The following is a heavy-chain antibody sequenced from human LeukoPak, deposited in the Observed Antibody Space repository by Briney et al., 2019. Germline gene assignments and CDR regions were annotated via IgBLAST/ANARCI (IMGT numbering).Heavy chain of an antibody. CDR3: ARVGYDSSGYLDY. CDR1: GFTFSSYS. CDR2: ISSSSSYI. Sequence: GGSLRLSCAASGFTFSSYSMNWARQAPGKGLEWVSSISSSSSYIYYADSVKGRFTISRDNAKNSLYLQMNSLRAEDTAVYYCARVGYDSSGYLDYWGQGTLVTVSS. V-gene: IGHV3-21*01. D-gene: IGHD3-22*01. J-gene: IGHJ4*02.